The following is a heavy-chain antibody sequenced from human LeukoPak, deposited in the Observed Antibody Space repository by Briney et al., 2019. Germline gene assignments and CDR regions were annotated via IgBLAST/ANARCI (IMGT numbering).Heavy chain of an antibody. Sequence: ASVKVSCKASGYTFTSYGISWVRQAPGQGLDWMGWISAYNGNTNYAQKLQGRVTMTTDTSTSTAYMELRSLRSDDTAVYYCARGRPRVDIVATIGPYFDYWGQGTLVTVSS. CDR3: ARGRPRVDIVATIGPYFDY. D-gene: IGHD5-12*01. CDR1: GYTFTSYG. V-gene: IGHV1-18*01. CDR2: ISAYNGNT. J-gene: IGHJ4*02.